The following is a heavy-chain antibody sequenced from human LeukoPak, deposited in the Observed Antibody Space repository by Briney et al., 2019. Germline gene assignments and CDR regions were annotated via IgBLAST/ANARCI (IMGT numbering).Heavy chain of an antibody. D-gene: IGHD4-17*01. CDR1: GFTFSSYS. CDR2: IRSSGSII. V-gene: IGHV3-48*01. J-gene: IGHJ4*02. CDR3: AREEGLYGDYGNY. Sequence: GGSLRLSCAASGFTFSSYSMTWVRQAPGKGLEWVSYIRSSGSIIYYADSVKGRFTISRDNGKNSLYLQMSSLRAEDTAVYYCAREEGLYGDYGNYWGQGTLVTVSS.